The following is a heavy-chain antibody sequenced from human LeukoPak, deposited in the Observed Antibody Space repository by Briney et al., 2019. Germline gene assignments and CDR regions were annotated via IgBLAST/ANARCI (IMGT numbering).Heavy chain of an antibody. J-gene: IGHJ1*01. Sequence: SETLSLTCTVSGGSISSSSYYWGWIRQPPGKGLEWIGSIYYSGSTYYNPSLKSRVTISVDTSKNQFSLKLSSVTAADTAVYYCARMSITAGYFQHWGQGTLVTVSS. CDR1: GGSISSSSYY. V-gene: IGHV4-39*07. CDR2: IYYSGST. D-gene: IGHD3-10*01. CDR3: ARMSITAGYFQH.